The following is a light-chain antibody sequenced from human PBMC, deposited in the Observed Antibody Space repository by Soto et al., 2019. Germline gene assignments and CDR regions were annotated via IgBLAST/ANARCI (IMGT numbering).Light chain of an antibody. CDR3: QQYGSSGT. J-gene: IGKJ1*01. V-gene: IGKV3-20*01. CDR1: QSVTNS. Sequence: EIVITQSPASLSLSPLEISTLXSRASQSVTNSLAWYQQKPGQAPRLLVYDASNRATGIPDRFSGSGSGTDFTLTICRLEPEDFAVYYCQQYGSSGTFGQGTKVDIK. CDR2: DAS.